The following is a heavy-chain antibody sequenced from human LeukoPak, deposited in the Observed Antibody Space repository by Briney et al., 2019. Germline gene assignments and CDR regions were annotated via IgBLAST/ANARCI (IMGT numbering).Heavy chain of an antibody. V-gene: IGHV4-59*02. J-gene: IGHJ4*02. D-gene: IGHD6-19*01. CDR1: GGSVSSYY. CDR3: ARVVVAGTRGSLGLDY. CDR2: IYYSGST. Sequence: PSETLSLTCTVSGGSVSSYYWSWIRQPPGKGLEWIGYIYYSGSTNYNPSLKSRGTISVDTSKNQFSLKLSSVTAADTAVYYCARVVVAGTRGSLGLDYWGQGTLVTVSS.